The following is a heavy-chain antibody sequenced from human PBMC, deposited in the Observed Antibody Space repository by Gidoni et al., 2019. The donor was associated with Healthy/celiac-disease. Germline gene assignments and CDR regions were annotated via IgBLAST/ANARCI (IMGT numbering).Heavy chain of an antibody. D-gene: IGHD4-4*01. V-gene: IGHV3-66*02. J-gene: IGHJ4*02. Sequence: VQLVESGGGLVQPGGALRLSCAASGFTVSSNYMSWVRQAPGKGLEWVSVIYSGGSTYYADSVKVRFTISRDNSKNTLYLQMNSLRAEDTAVYYCARGNDYSSPFDYWGQGTLVTVSS. CDR3: ARGNDYSSPFDY. CDR1: GFTVSSNY. CDR2: IYSGGST.